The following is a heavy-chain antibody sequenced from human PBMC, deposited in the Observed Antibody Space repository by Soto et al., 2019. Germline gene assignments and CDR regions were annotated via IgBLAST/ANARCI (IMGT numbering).Heavy chain of an antibody. V-gene: IGHV3-7*03. CDR3: ARGHTTSLNWFDP. Sequence: GGSLRLSCAASGFTFNNFGMSWVRQAPGKGLEWVANIKQDGSEKFYVDSVKGRFTISKDNAKNSVYLQMNSLRAEDTAVYYCARGHTTSLNWFDPWGQGTLVTVSS. CDR2: IKQDGSEK. CDR1: GFTFNNFG. J-gene: IGHJ5*02.